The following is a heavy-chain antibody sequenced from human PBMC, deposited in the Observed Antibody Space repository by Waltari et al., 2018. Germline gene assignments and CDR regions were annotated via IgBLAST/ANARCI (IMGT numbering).Heavy chain of an antibody. CDR1: GGPISDFY. CDR2: LYGRGST. J-gene: IGHJ5*02. D-gene: IGHD3-16*01. V-gene: IGHV4-4*07. CDR3: ARDYDQDWFDP. Sequence: QVQLQESGPGLVRPSETLSLPCTVSGGPISDFYWPWLRQPAGKGLEWIGRLYGRGSTNYHPSLKGRVSMSVDTSKNQFSLMLTSVTAADTAVYFCARDYDQDWFDPWGQGTLVTVS.